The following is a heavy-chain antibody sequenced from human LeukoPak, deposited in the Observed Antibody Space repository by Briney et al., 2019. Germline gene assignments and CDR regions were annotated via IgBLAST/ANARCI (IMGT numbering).Heavy chain of an antibody. CDR3: ARYSGSYYYPPAWDL. D-gene: IGHD1-26*01. CDR2: TSTSGGSA. V-gene: IGHV3-23*01. J-gene: IGHJ4*02. Sequence: GGSLRLSCAAAGFTFSNNAMSWVRQAPGKGLEWVSATSTSGGSAYYADSVKGRFTISRDNSKNTLYLQMDSLRADDTAVYYCARYSGSYYYPPAWDLWGQGTLVTVSS. CDR1: GFTFSNNA.